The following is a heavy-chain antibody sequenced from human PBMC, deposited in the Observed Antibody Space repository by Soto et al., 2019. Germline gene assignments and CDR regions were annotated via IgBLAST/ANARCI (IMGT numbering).Heavy chain of an antibody. V-gene: IGHV3-30*18. J-gene: IGHJ4*02. Sequence: QVQLVESGGGVVQPGRSLRLSCAASGFTLSSFGMHWVRQTPGKGLEWLAVISYDGSNKYYADSVKGRFTISRDKSKNTLYLQMNSLRVEDTAVYYCAKDTFYYNNTGRYPYYFDYWGQGTLVTVSS. CDR3: AKDTFYYNNTGRYPYYFDY. CDR2: ISYDGSNK. CDR1: GFTLSSFG. D-gene: IGHD3-10*01.